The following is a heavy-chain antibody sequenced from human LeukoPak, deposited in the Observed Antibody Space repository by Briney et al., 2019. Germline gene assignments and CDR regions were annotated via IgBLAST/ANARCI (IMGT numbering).Heavy chain of an antibody. CDR1: GFTFSNAW. Sequence: PGGSLRLSCAASGFTFSNAWMSWVRQAPGKGLEWVGRIKSKTDGGTTDYAAPVKGRFTISRDDSKNTLYLQTNSLETEDTAVYYCTTRSFVGATVQRDFDYWGQGTLVTVSS. V-gene: IGHV3-15*01. CDR2: IKSKTDGGTT. CDR3: TTRSFVGATVQRDFDY. D-gene: IGHD1-26*01. J-gene: IGHJ4*02.